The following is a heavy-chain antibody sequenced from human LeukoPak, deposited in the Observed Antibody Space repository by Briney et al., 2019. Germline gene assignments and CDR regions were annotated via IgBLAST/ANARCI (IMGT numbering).Heavy chain of an antibody. CDR2: ILPILGSA. Sequence: SVKVSCKASGGSFSSSTLSWVRQAPGQGPELMGGILPILGSATYAQKFQGRVTITTDESTNTAYMELRSLRSDDTAVFYCATGVRAIPIYYWGQGTLVTVSS. J-gene: IGHJ4*02. D-gene: IGHD2-21*01. CDR1: GGSFSSST. V-gene: IGHV1-69*16. CDR3: ATGVRAIPIYY.